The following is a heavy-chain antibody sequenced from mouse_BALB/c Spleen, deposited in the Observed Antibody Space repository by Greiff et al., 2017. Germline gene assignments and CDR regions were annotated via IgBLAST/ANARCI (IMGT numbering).Heavy chain of an antibody. CDR2: IWGDGST. CDR1: GFSLTGYG. CDR3: ARDHGNICYAMDY. V-gene: IGHV2-6-7*01. D-gene: IGHD2-1*01. Sequence: VMLVESGPGLVAPSQSLSITCTVSGFSLTGYGVNWVRQPPGKGLEWLGMIWGDGSTDYNSALKSRLSISKDNSKSQVFLKMNSLQTDDTARYYCARDHGNICYAMDYWGQGTSVTVSS. J-gene: IGHJ4*01.